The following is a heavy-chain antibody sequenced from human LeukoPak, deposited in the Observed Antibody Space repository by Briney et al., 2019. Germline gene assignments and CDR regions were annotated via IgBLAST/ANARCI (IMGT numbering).Heavy chain of an antibody. J-gene: IGHJ3*02. CDR3: AKSLLTTATGTGRAFDI. CDR1: GFTFSDYY. V-gene: IGHV3-11*01. D-gene: IGHD1-1*01. Sequence: PGGSLRLSCAASGFTFSDYYMSWIRQAPGKGLEWVSYISSSGSTIYYADSVKGRFTISRDNAKNSLYLQMNSLRAEDTAVYYCAKSLLTTATGTGRAFDIWGQGTMVTVSA. CDR2: ISSSGSTI.